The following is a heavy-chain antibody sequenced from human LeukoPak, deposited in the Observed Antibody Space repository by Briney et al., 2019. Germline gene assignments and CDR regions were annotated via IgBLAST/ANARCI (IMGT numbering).Heavy chain of an antibody. V-gene: IGHV4-59*01. D-gene: IGHD5-12*01. CDR2: IYYSGST. J-gene: IGHJ4*02. Sequence: SEALSLTCTVSGGSISSYYWSWIRQPPGKGLEWIGYIYYSGSTNYNPSLKSRVTISVDTSKNQFSLKLSSVTAADTAVYYCARGGGYLYYFDYWGQGTLVTVSS. CDR3: ARGGGYLYYFDY. CDR1: GGSISSYY.